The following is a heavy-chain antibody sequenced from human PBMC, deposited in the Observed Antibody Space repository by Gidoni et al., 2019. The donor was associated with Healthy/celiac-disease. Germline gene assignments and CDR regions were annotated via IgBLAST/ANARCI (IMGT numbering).Heavy chain of an antibody. V-gene: IGHV4-30-2*01. Sequence: QRQRQESGSGLVKRSQTLARTSAGSGGAISRGGDSWSWIRQPPGKGLEWIGYIYHSGSTYYNPSLKSRVTISVDRSKNQFSLKLSSVTAADTAVYYCASAETAYYGSGSLNWFDPWGQGTLVTVSS. J-gene: IGHJ5*02. CDR3: ASAETAYYGSGSLNWFDP. CDR1: GGAISRGGDS. D-gene: IGHD3-10*01. CDR2: IYHSGST.